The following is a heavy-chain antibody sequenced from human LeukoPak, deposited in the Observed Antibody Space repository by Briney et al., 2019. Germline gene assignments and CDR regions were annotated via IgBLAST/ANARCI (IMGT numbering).Heavy chain of an antibody. V-gene: IGHV1-2*02. Sequence: ASVKVSCKASGYTFTGYYMHWVRQAPGQGLEWMGWINRNSGGTNYAQKFQGRVTMTRDTSISTAYMELSRLRSDDTAVYYCARAHLTGTAPDAFDIWGQGTMVTVSS. D-gene: IGHD7-27*01. CDR2: INRNSGGT. J-gene: IGHJ3*02. CDR1: GYTFTGYY. CDR3: ARAHLTGTAPDAFDI.